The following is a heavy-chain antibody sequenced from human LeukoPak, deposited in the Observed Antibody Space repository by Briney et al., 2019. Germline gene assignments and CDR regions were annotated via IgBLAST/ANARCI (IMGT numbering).Heavy chain of an antibody. V-gene: IGHV3-30*04. D-gene: IGHD3-10*01. CDR1: GFTFSSYA. Sequence: GGSLRLSCAASGFTFSSYAMHWVRRAPGKGLEWVAVISYDGSNKYYADSVKGRFTISRDNSKNTLYLQMNSLRAEDTAVYYCARVRSLPNYYGSGSYYKARGAFDYWGQGTLVTVSS. CDR3: ARVRSLPNYYGSGSYYKARGAFDY. CDR2: ISYDGSNK. J-gene: IGHJ4*02.